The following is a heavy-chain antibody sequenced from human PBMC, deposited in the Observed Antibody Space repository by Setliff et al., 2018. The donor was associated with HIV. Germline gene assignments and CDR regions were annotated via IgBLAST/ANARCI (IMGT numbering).Heavy chain of an antibody. V-gene: IGHV1-18*01. Sequence: ASVKVSCKASGYTFTSYGITWVRQAPGQGLEWMGWINAYNGNTNYAQELQGRVTMTTDISTSTVYMELRSLRSDDTAVYYCAREGYSGSYFNYYYYLDVWGKGTTVTVSS. J-gene: IGHJ6*03. CDR3: AREGYSGSYFNYYYYLDV. CDR2: INAYNGNT. D-gene: IGHD1-26*01. CDR1: GYTFTSYG.